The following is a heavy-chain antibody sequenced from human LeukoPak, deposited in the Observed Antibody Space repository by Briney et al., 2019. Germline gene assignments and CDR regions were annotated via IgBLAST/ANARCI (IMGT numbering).Heavy chain of an antibody. J-gene: IGHJ5*02. CDR3: AKDPGLNNWFDP. Sequence: PGGSLRLSCAASGFTFSSYAMSWVRQAPGKGLEWVSAISGSGGSTYYADSVKGRFTIPRDNSKNTLYLQMNSLRAEDTAVYYCAKDPGLNNWFDPWGQGTLVTVSS. CDR1: GFTFSSYA. D-gene: IGHD3-10*01. V-gene: IGHV3-23*01. CDR2: ISGSGGST.